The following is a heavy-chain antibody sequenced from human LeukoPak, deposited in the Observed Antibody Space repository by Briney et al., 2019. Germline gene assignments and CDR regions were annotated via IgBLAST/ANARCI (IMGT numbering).Heavy chain of an antibody. CDR1: GXSISSYY. J-gene: IGHJ4*02. V-gene: IGHV4-59*01. CDR2: IYYSGST. Sequence: SETLSLTCTVSGXSISSYYWSWIRQPPGKGLEWIGYIYYSGSTNYNPSLKSRVTISVDTSKNQFSLKLSSVTAADTAVYYCARKYYYDSSTYYFDYWGQGTLVTVSS. CDR3: ARKYYYDSSTYYFDY. D-gene: IGHD3-22*01.